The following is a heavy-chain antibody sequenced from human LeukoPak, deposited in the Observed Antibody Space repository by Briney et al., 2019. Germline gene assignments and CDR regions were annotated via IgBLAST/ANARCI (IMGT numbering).Heavy chain of an antibody. V-gene: IGHV3-48*04. CDR3: ARDGSGYYGTDAFDI. Sequence: PGGSLRLSCAASGFTFSGYSMNWVRQAPGKGLEWVSYISSSSSPIYYADSVKGRFTISRDNAKNSLYLQMNSLRAEDTAVYYCARDGSGYYGTDAFDIWGQGTMVTVSS. CDR2: ISSSSSPI. J-gene: IGHJ3*02. CDR1: GFTFSGYS. D-gene: IGHD3-3*01.